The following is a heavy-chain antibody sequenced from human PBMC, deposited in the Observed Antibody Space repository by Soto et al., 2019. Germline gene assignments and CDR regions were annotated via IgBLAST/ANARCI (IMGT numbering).Heavy chain of an antibody. CDR1: GGSISSSSYY. Sequence: PSETLSLTCTVSGGSISSSSYYWGWIRQPPGKGLEWIGSIYYSGSTYYNPSLKSRVTISVDTSKNQFSLKLSSVTAADTAVYYCARHPPSDFWSGLAGSSYYGMDVWGQGTTVTVSS. D-gene: IGHD3-3*01. V-gene: IGHV4-39*01. CDR3: ARHPPSDFWSGLAGSSYYGMDV. J-gene: IGHJ6*02. CDR2: IYYSGST.